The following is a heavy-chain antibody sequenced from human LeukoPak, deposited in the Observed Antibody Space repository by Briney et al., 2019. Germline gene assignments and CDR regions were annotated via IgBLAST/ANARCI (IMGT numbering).Heavy chain of an antibody. V-gene: IGHV4-59*11. CDR3: ARLLDNDNSGDPDTFDV. J-gene: IGHJ3*01. Sequence: SETLSLTCGVSGGSISRHYWSWIRQPPGKGLEWIGFIYYTGRTRYNPSLQSRVTISVGTSENKSSLKLTSVTAADTAVYYCARLLDNDNSGDPDTFDVWGQGTVVTVSS. CDR2: IYYTGRT. D-gene: IGHD3-22*01. CDR1: GGSISRHY.